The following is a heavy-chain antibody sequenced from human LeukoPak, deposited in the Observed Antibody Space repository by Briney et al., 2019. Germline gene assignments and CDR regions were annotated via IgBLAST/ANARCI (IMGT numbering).Heavy chain of an antibody. CDR2: IDGDASRT. D-gene: IGHD2-15*01. Sequence: PGGSLRLSCAASGFTFNNYWIHWVRQVPGKDLVWVSRIDGDASRTNYADSVKGRFTISRDNVKSMVYLQMSSLTVEDTAVYYCARYCNGDTCDGALDLWGQGTLVTVSS. CDR1: GFTFNNYW. CDR3: ARYCNGDTCDGALDL. V-gene: IGHV3-74*01. J-gene: IGHJ3*01.